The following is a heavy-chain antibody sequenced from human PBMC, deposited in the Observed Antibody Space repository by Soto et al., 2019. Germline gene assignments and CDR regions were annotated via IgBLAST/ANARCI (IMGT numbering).Heavy chain of an antibody. D-gene: IGHD1-26*01. CDR1: GGTFSSYA. Sequence: QVQLVQSGAEVKKPGSSVKVSCKASGGTFSSYAISWVRQAPGQGLEWVGGIIPIFGTANYAKKFQGRGTITADESPSTAYMEVRSLRSEDTAVYYCARAGEGGSRLGGWGYWGQGTLVTVSS. CDR3: ARAGEGGSRLGGWGY. J-gene: IGHJ4*02. CDR2: IIPIFGTA. V-gene: IGHV1-69*01.